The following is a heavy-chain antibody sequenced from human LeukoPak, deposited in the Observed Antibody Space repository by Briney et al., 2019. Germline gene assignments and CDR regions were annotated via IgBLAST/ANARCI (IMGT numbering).Heavy chain of an antibody. V-gene: IGHV3-21*01. CDR2: ISSGSSFM. CDR1: GFTFSRYS. Sequence: GGSLRLSCAASGFTFSRYSMNWVRQAPGKGLEWVSSISSGSSFMYYADSVKGRFTISRDNAKNSLYLQMNSLRAKDTALYYCARDYSSSSGLDYWGQGSLVTVSA. J-gene: IGHJ4*02. D-gene: IGHD6-6*01. CDR3: ARDYSSSSGLDY.